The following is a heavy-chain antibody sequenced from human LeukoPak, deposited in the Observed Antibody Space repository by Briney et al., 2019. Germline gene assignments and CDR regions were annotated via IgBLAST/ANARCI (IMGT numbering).Heavy chain of an antibody. Sequence: SETLSLTCTVSGGSISSGGYYWSWIRQPPGKGLEWIGYIYHSGSTYYNPSLKSRVTISVDRSKNQFSLKLSSVTAADTAVYYCARDRPGGSSLDYWGQGTLVTVSS. CDR1: GGSISSGGYY. CDR2: IYHSGST. V-gene: IGHV4-30-2*01. D-gene: IGHD6-13*01. J-gene: IGHJ4*02. CDR3: ARDRPGGSSLDY.